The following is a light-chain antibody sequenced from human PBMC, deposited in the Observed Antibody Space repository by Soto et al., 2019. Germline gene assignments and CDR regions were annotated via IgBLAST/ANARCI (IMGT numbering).Light chain of an antibody. V-gene: IGLV2-23*01. J-gene: IGLJ2*01. CDR3: CSYAGSSTVV. CDR2: EGS. Sequence: QSALTQPASVPGSPGQSITISCTGTSSDVGSYNLVSWYQQHPGKAPKLMIYEGSKRPSGVSNRFSDSKSGNTASLTISGLQAEDEADYYCCSYAGSSTVVFGGGTKLTVL. CDR1: SSDVGSYNL.